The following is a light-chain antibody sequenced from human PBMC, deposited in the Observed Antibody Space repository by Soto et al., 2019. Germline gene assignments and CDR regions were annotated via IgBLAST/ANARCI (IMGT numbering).Light chain of an antibody. J-gene: IGKJ4*01. CDR1: QSVANSY. CDR2: GAS. CDR3: QQYGSSPLT. Sequence: EIVLTQSPGTQSLSPGERATLSCRASQSVANSYLAWYQQKPGQAPRLLIYGASSRATGIPDRFSGSGSGTDFTLTISRLESEDFAVYYCQQYGSSPLTFGGGTKVEIK. V-gene: IGKV3-20*01.